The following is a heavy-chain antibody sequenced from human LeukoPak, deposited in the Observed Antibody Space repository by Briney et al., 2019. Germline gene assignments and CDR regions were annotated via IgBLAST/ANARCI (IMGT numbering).Heavy chain of an antibody. J-gene: IGHJ5*02. V-gene: IGHV3-23*01. CDR3: AKGLYDPPNGFDP. CDR1: GFTYSSYA. D-gene: IGHD3-16*01. Sequence: GGSLRLSCAASGFTYSSYAMSWVRQAPGMGLEWVSVISGSGGTTYYADSVKGRFTLSRDNSKNTLYLQMNSLRADDTAVYYCAKGLYDPPNGFDPWGQGTLVTVSS. CDR2: ISGSGGTT.